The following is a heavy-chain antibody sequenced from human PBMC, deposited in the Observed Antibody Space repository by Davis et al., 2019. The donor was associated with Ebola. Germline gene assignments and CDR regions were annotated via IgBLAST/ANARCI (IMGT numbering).Heavy chain of an antibody. V-gene: IGHV4-38-2*01. Sequence: PSETLSLTCAVSGYSISSGYYWGWIRQPPGKGLEWIGSIYHSGSTYYNPSLKSRVTISVDTSKNQFSLKLSSVTAADTAVYYCARVATIREYWFDPWGQGTLVTVSS. D-gene: IGHD5-12*01. CDR1: GYSISSGYY. J-gene: IGHJ5*02. CDR3: ARVATIREYWFDP. CDR2: IYHSGST.